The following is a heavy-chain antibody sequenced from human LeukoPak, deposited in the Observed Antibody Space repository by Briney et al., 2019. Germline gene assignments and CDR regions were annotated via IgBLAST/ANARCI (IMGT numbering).Heavy chain of an antibody. J-gene: IGHJ4*02. CDR3: ARDQEGFDY. V-gene: IGHV1-46*01. CDR2: IYPRDGST. Sequence: ASVKVSCKASGYTFTNNYLHWVRQAPGQGLQWMGMIYPRDGSTSYAQNFQGRVTVTRDTSTTTVHMELRGLRSEDTAVYYCARDQEGFDYWGQGTVVTVSS. CDR1: GYTFTNNY.